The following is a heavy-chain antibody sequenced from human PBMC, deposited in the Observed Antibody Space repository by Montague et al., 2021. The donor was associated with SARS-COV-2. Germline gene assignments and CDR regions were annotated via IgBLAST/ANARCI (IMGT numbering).Heavy chain of an antibody. D-gene: IGHD4-17*01. CDR2: IRHYGSS. V-gene: IGHV4-34*01. CDR1: GGSFGGYY. J-gene: IGHJ1*01. CDR3: VGGGYGDRSSD. Sequence: SETLSLTCVVYGGSFGGYYWPWTRPTTGKWLEWTGEIRHYGSSNYNPSVNPSLKSRVTMSIDTSKNQFSLRLTSVSAADTAVYYCVGGGYGDRSSDWGQGTLVT.